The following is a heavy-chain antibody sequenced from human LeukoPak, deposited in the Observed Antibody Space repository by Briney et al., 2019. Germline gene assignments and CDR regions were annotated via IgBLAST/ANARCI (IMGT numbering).Heavy chain of an antibody. CDR1: GYTFTSYG. Sequence: GASVKVSCKASGYTFTSYGISWVRQAPGQGLEWMGWISAYNGNTNYAQKLQGRVTMTTDTSTSTAYMELRSLRSDDTAVYYCARDSNGWSGSNWFDPWGQGTLVTVSS. CDR2: ISAYNGNT. CDR3: ARDSNGWSGSNWFDP. D-gene: IGHD3-3*01. V-gene: IGHV1-18*01. J-gene: IGHJ5*02.